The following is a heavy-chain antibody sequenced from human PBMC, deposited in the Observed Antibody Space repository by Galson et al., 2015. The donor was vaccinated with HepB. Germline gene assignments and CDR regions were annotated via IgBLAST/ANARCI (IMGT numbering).Heavy chain of an antibody. CDR1: GFIVSGHY. V-gene: IGHV3-66*01. CDR3: ARGLGTRFSNSWYFYDGMDV. Sequence: SLRLSCAASGFIVSGHYMTWDRQTPGRGLEWVSVIFGGASTYYADSVKGRLTISRDNSKNTVYLQMNSLGAGDSALYYCARGLGTRFSNSWYFYDGMDVWGQGTTVIVSS. D-gene: IGHD2/OR15-2a*01. CDR2: IFGGAST. J-gene: IGHJ6*02.